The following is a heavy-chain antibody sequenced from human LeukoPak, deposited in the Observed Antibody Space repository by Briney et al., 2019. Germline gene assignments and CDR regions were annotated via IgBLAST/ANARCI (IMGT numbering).Heavy chain of an antibody. CDR1: GFTISSYG. D-gene: IGHD1-20*01. Sequence: GRSLRLSCAASGFTISSYGMHWVRQAPGKGLEWVAVISYDGSNKYYADSVKGRFTISRDNSKNTLYLQMNSLRAEDTAVYYCAKLVTGTTWSEYWGQGTLVTVSS. J-gene: IGHJ4*02. CDR2: ISYDGSNK. V-gene: IGHV3-30*18. CDR3: AKLVTGTTWSEY.